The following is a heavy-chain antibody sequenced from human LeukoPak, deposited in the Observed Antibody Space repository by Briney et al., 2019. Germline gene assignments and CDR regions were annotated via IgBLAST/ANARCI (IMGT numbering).Heavy chain of an antibody. CDR3: ARVDLRAAYFDY. Sequence: SETLSPTCTVSGGSISSYSWSWIRQPAGKGLEWIGRIYTSGSTGYNPSLKSRVTMSVDTSKNQFSLKLSSVTAADTAVYYCARVDLRAAYFDYWGQGTLVTVSS. J-gene: IGHJ4*02. V-gene: IGHV4-4*07. CDR2: IYTSGST. CDR1: GGSISSYS. D-gene: IGHD2-15*01.